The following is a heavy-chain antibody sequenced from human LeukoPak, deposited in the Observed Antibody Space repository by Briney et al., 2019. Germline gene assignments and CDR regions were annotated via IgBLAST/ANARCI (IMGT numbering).Heavy chain of an antibody. CDR1: GGSFSGYY. Sequence: SETLCLTCAVYGGSFSGYYWSWIRQPPGKGLEWIGEINHSGSTNYNPSLKSRVTISVDTSKNQFSLKLSSVTAADTAIYYCARERGEEYSSGWYKRNFFDNWGQGTRVTVSS. D-gene: IGHD6-19*01. J-gene: IGHJ4*02. CDR2: INHSGST. CDR3: ARERGEEYSSGWYKRNFFDN. V-gene: IGHV4-34*01.